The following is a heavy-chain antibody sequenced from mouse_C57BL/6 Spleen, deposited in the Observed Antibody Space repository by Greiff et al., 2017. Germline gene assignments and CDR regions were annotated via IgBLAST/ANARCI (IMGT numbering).Heavy chain of an antibody. CDR2: IWSGGST. D-gene: IGHD2-4*01. CDR1: GFSLPSYG. Sequence: QLQQSGPGLVQPSQSLSITCTVSGFSLPSYGVHWVRQSPGKGLEWLGVIWSGGSTDYNAAFISRLSISKDNAKSQVFFKRNSLQADDTAIYYCARNYYDDDGTFAYWGQGTLVTVSA. V-gene: IGHV2-2*01. J-gene: IGHJ3*01. CDR3: ARNYYDDDGTFAY.